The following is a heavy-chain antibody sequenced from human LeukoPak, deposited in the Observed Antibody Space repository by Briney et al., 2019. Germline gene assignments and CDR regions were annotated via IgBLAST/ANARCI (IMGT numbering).Heavy chain of an antibody. Sequence: GASVKVSCKASGYTFITQYMHWVRQAPGQGLEWMGIMNPNDGGTAYARKFRGRVSMSGDTSTSTVYMELTSLISEDAAVYYCARSALSGTGYFDSWGQGTLVTVS. V-gene: IGHV1-46*01. J-gene: IGHJ4*02. CDR3: ARSALSGTGYFDS. CDR1: GYTFITQY. D-gene: IGHD1-1*01. CDR2: MNPNDGGT.